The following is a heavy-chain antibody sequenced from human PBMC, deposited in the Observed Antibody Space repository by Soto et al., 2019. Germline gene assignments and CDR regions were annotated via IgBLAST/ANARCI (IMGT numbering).Heavy chain of an antibody. CDR3: AKVLLSLRYFDWPTNYFDY. CDR1: GFTFSSYA. CDR2: ISGSGGST. Sequence: GGSLRLSCAASGFTFSSYAMSWVRQAPGKGLEWVSAISGSGGSTYYADSVKGRFTISRDNSKNTLYLQMNSLRAEDTALYYCAKVLLSLRYFDWPTNYFDYWGQGTLVTVSS. V-gene: IGHV3-23*01. D-gene: IGHD3-9*01. J-gene: IGHJ4*02.